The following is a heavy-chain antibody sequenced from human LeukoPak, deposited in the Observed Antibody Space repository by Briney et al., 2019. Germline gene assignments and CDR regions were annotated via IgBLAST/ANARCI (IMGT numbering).Heavy chain of an antibody. J-gene: IGHJ2*01. CDR3: AGVDTAIIRDGLWYFDL. Sequence: GGSLRLSCAASGFTFSSYTMHGVRHAPGKGLEWVAVISYDGSNSYYADSVKGRFTISRDNSKNTLYLQMNRLRAEDTAVYYCAGVDTAIIRDGLWYFDLWGRGTMVTVSS. CDR2: ISYDGSNS. D-gene: IGHD5-18*01. V-gene: IGHV3-30-3*01. CDR1: GFTFSSYT.